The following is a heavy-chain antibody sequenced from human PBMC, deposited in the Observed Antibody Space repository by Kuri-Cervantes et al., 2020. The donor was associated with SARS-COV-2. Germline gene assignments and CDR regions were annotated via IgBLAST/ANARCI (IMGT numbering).Heavy chain of an antibody. CDR1: GFTFSSYE. D-gene: IGHD3-16*01. CDR2: ISSSGSTI. CDR3: VRLGGDNGLDY. J-gene: IGHJ4*02. V-gene: IGHV3-48*03. Sequence: GESLKISCAASGFTFSSYEMNWVRQAPGKGLEWVSYISSSGSTIYYADSVKGRFTISRDNARNTLYLQMNSLGVEDTALYYCVRLGGDNGLDYWGQGALVTVSS.